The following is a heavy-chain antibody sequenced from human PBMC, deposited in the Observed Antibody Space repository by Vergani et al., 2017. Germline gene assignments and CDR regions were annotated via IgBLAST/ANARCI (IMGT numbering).Heavy chain of an antibody. CDR3: AGGYCSSTSCYRWFDP. D-gene: IGHD2-2*01. J-gene: IGHJ5*02. CDR2: INPSGGST. V-gene: IGHV1-46*01. Sequence: QVQLVQSGAEVKKPGASVKVSCKASGYTFTSYYMHWVRQAPGQGLEWMGIINPSGGSTSYAQKFQGRVTMTRDTSTSTVYMELSSLRSEDTAVYYCAGGYCSSTSCYRWFDPWGQGTLVTVSS. CDR1: GYTFTSYY.